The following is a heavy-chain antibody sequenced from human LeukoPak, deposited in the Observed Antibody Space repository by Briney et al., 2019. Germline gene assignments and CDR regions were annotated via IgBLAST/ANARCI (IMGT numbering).Heavy chain of an antibody. J-gene: IGHJ4*02. Sequence: PGGSLRLSCAASGFTFSSYSMNWVRQAPGMGLEWVSSISSTISSIFYADSVKGRFAVSRDNAKNSLYLQMNSLRADDTAVYYCARGRGYSYGDPFDYWGQGTLVTVSS. CDR3: ARGRGYSYGDPFDY. V-gene: IGHV3-21*01. D-gene: IGHD5-18*01. CDR1: GFTFSSYS. CDR2: ISSTISSI.